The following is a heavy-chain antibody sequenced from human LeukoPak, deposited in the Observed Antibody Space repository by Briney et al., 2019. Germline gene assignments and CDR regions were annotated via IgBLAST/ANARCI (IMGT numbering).Heavy chain of an antibody. CDR2: ISGSGGST. J-gene: IGHJ4*02. V-gene: IGHV3-23*01. CDR3: AKDWGLPQGGFDY. D-gene: IGHD3-16*01. Sequence: PGGSLRLSCAASGFTFSSHAMSWVRQAPGKGLEWVSAISGSGGSTYYADSVKGRFTISRDNSKNTLYLQMNSLRAEDTAVYYCAKDWGLPQGGFDYWGQGTLVTVSS. CDR1: GFTFSSHA.